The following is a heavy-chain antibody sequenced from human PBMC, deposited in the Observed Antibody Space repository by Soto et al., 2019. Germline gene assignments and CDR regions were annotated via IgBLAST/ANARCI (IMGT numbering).Heavy chain of an antibody. Sequence: QVHLQESGPQLVKPSQPLSLTCTVSGGPVRDAFSYWTWIRQPPGKGPEWMGYLSYTVSTYYTPSPRNGATSAVDESSNLLSLRLSSVPAADTAVYYCARELEGGVFDIWGRGTLVTVSS. D-gene: IGHD2-8*02. CDR1: GGPVRDAFSY. CDR2: LSYTVST. V-gene: IGHV4-30-4*01. J-gene: IGHJ3*02. CDR3: ARELEGGVFDI.